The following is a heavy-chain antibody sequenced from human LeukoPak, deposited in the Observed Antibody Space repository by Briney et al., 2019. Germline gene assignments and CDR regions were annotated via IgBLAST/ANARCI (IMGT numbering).Heavy chain of an antibody. CDR1: GFTVSSNY. D-gene: IGHD3-10*01. CDR2: IYSGGST. CDR3: ARFVWFGEGYLDY. Sequence: GGSLRLSCAASGFTVSSNYMSWVRQAPGKGLEWVSVIYSGGSTYYPDSGKGRSTITRDNTKNALYLQMNSLRAEDTALYYCARFVWFGEGYLDYWGRGTLVTVSS. J-gene: IGHJ4*02. V-gene: IGHV3-66*01.